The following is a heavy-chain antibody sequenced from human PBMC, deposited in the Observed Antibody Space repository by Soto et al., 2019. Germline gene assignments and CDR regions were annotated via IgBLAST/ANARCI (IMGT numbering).Heavy chain of an antibody. D-gene: IGHD3-3*01. CDR3: ARTGIDKSGYFSTHNYGMDL. CDR2: IVPLFERT. V-gene: IGHV1-69*06. J-gene: IGHJ6*02. CDR1: GGSVSDYA. Sequence: QVHLVQSGTEVKKPGSSVRVSCRASGGSVSDYAINWVRQAPGQGLEWVGGIVPLFERTEYAQSLQGRVTITTDKFKTILYMELNSLTYEDTAVYYCARTGIDKSGYFSTHNYGMDLWGPGTTVTVSS.